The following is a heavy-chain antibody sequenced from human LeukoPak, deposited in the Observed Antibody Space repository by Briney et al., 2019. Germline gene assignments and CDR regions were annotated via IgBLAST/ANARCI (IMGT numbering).Heavy chain of an antibody. D-gene: IGHD3-22*01. CDR3: ARPYYYDSSAAGY. CDR1: RFTFSSYA. Sequence: GGSLRLSCAASRFTFSSYAMHWVRQAPGKGLEYVSAISSNGGSTYYANSVKGRFTISRDNSKNTLYLQMGSLRAEDMAVYYCARPYYYDSSAAGYWGQGTLVTVSS. V-gene: IGHV3-64*01. J-gene: IGHJ4*02. CDR2: ISSNGGST.